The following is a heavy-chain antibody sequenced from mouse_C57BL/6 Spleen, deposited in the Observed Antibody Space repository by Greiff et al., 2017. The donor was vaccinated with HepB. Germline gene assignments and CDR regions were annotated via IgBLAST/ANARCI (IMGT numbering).Heavy chain of an antibody. CDR3: ARESTDYYAVDY. D-gene: IGHD5-1*01. CDR1: GFTFSSYA. J-gene: IGHJ4*01. CDR2: ISDGGSYT. Sequence: EVHLVESGGGLVKPGGSLKLSCAASGFTFSSYAMSWVRQTPEKRLEWVATISDGGSYTYYPDNVKGRFTISRDNAKNNLYLQMSHLKSEDTAMYYCARESTDYYAVDYWGQGTSVTVSS. V-gene: IGHV5-4*01.